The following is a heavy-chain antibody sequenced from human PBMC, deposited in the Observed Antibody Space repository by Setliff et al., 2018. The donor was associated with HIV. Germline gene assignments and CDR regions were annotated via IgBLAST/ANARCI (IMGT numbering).Heavy chain of an antibody. CDR3: TRGPGGTVPKPVEAFDV. J-gene: IGHJ3*01. V-gene: IGHV4-59*11. D-gene: IGHD1-7*01. Sequence: SETLSLTCTVSGGSISSPYWSWIRQPPGKGLEWIGYVDYSGDAEYNPSLQSRATISRDPSKNQVSLKLDSATAADTAVYYCTRGPGGTVPKPVEAFDVWGQGALVTVSS. CDR1: GGSISSPY. CDR2: VDYSGDA.